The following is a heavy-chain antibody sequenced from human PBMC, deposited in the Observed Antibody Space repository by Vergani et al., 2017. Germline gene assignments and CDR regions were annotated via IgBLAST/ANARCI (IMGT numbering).Heavy chain of an antibody. J-gene: IGHJ6*02. D-gene: IGHD7-27*01. CDR2: ISSSSSYI. V-gene: IGHV3-21*01. CDR3: ARTSLGIDYYYGMDV. Sequence: EVQLVESGGGLVKPGGSLRLSCAASGFTFSSYSMNWVRQAPGKGLEWVSSISSSSSYIYYADSVKGRFTISRDNAKNSLYLQMNSLRAEDTAVYYCARTSLGIDYYYGMDVWGQGTTVTVSS. CDR1: GFTFSSYS.